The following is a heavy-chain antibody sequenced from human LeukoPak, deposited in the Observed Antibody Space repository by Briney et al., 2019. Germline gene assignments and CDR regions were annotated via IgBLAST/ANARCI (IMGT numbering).Heavy chain of an antibody. J-gene: IGHJ3*02. CDR3: AKSGFRFLEWLFRDAFDI. V-gene: IGHV7-4-1*02. Sequence: ASVKVSCKASGYTFTRYAMNWVRQAPGQGLEWMGWINTNTGNPTYAQGFTGRFVFSLDTSVSTAYLQISSLKVEDTAVYYCAKSGFRFLEWLFRDAFDIWGQGTILTVSS. CDR2: INTNTGNP. D-gene: IGHD3-3*01. CDR1: GYTFTRYA.